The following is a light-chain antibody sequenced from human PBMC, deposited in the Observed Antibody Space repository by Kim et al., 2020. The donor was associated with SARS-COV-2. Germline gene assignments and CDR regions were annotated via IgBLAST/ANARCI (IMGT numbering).Light chain of an antibody. CDR2: DAS. CDR3: HQYDDFT. V-gene: IGKV1-33*01. CDR1: QDSNNY. Sequence: LSASVGDRVTITCRADQDSNNYLNWYQHTTGKVPKLLIYDASNLEKGVPSRFSGSGSGTHFTLTISGLQPEDVGTYYCHQYDDFTFGGGTKVDIK. J-gene: IGKJ4*01.